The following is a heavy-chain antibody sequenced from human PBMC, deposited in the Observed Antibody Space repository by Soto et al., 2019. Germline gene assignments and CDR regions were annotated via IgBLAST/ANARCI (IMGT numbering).Heavy chain of an antibody. D-gene: IGHD3-10*01. CDR1: GYTFSSYG. Sequence: QVEVVQSGAEVKKPGASVKVSCETSGYTFSSYGTNWVRQAPGHGLEWMGWINNYSGNTKYAQRFQGRITMSTDTSTSTAYMEVRSLTYGDTAVYYCARTYYYGSGTHYRFDPWGQGTLVTVSS. J-gene: IGHJ5*02. CDR3: ARTYYYGSGTHYRFDP. V-gene: IGHV1-18*01. CDR2: INNYSGNT.